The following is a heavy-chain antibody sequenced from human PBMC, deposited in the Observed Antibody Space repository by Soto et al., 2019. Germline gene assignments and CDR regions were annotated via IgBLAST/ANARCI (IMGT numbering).Heavy chain of an antibody. CDR2: ISGSGGST. J-gene: IGHJ6*03. D-gene: IGHD6-13*01. V-gene: IGHV3-23*01. CDR1: GFTFSSYA. Sequence: GGSLRLSCAASGFTFSSYAMSWVRQAPGKGLEWVSAISGSGGSTYYADSVKGRFTISRDNSKNTLYLQMNSLRVEDTAVYYCAKVAAAADYYYYYMDVWGKGTTVTVSS. CDR3: AKVAAAADYYYYYMDV.